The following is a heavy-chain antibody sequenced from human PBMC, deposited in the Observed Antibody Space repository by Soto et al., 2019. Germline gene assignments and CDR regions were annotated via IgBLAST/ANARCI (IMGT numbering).Heavy chain of an antibody. CDR1: GGTFSSYA. CDR3: ARVVTVVKSFHYWYFDL. D-gene: IGHD2-15*01. J-gene: IGHJ2*01. CDR2: IIPMFGTT. V-gene: IGHV1-69*12. Sequence: QVQLVQSGAEVKKPGSSVKVSCKASGGTFSSYAISWVRQAPGQGLEWMGGIIPMFGTTNYAQKFQDRVTITADESTSTAYMELSSLRSEDTAVYYCARVVTVVKSFHYWYFDLWGRGTLVTVSS.